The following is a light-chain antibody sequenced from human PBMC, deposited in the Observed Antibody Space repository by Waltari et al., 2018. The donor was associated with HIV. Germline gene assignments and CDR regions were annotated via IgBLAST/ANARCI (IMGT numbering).Light chain of an antibody. CDR3: CSYAGITTWV. CDR1: SNDLGRYDL. J-gene: IGLJ3*02. CDR2: DVT. Sequence: QSALTQPASVSGSPGQSITISCTGTSNDLGRYDLVSWYQHQPGRARKLIIYDVTKWPSRVSHRFSGSKSGATASLTISGLQAEDEADYYCCSYAGITTWVFGGGTKVTVL. V-gene: IGLV2-23*02.